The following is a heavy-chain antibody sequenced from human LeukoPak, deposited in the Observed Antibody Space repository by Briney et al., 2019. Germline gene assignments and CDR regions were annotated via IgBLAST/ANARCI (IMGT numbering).Heavy chain of an antibody. CDR2: IIPSFGTA. V-gene: IGHV1-69*13. Sequence: SVKVSCKASGGTFSSYAISWVRQAPGQGLEWMGGIIPSFGTANYAQKFQGRVTITADESTSTAYMELSSLRSEDTAVYYCARDTTRDYYDSSGYLDYWGQGTLVTVSS. CDR1: GGTFSSYA. J-gene: IGHJ4*02. D-gene: IGHD3-22*01. CDR3: ARDTTRDYYDSSGYLDY.